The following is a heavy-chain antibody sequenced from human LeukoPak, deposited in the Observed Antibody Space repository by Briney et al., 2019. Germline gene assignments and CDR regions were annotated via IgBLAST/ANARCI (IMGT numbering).Heavy chain of an antibody. Sequence: KPSETLSLTCAVSGGSISSNNWWIWVRQSPEKGLEWIGEIYHDGSTNYNPSLKSRVTISMGKSKNQLSLKLNSVTAADTAVYYCARENWRDGYVGSKWGQGTLVTVSS. CDR3: ARENWRDGYVGSK. V-gene: IGHV4-4*02. CDR2: IYHDGST. J-gene: IGHJ4*02. D-gene: IGHD5-24*01. CDR1: GGSISSNNW.